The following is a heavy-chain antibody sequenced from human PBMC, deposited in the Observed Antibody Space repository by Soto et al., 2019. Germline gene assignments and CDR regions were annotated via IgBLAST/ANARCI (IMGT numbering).Heavy chain of an antibody. CDR2: ISGSGGST. Sequence: EVQLLESGGGLVQPGGSLRLSCAASGFTFSNYAVTWVRQAPGKGLGWVSTISGSGGSTYYADSVKGRFTISRDNSKNTMYLQMNSRRAEDTAVYYCAKDQGSSWYEIDYWGQGTLVTVSS. V-gene: IGHV3-23*01. CDR3: AKDQGSSWYEIDY. D-gene: IGHD6-13*01. CDR1: GFTFSNYA. J-gene: IGHJ4*02.